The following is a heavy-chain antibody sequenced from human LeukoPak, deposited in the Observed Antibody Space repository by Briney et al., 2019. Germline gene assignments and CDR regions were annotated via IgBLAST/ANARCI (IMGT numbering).Heavy chain of an antibody. Sequence: SETLSLTCAVSGDSISTSNSYWGWIRRPPGKGLEWVGSIYYSGNTYYNPSLKSRVTISVDTSKNQFSLKLTSVTAADPAVYYCARQTGVGLFILPGGQGTLVTVSS. D-gene: IGHD3-3*01. CDR3: ARQTGVGLFILP. J-gene: IGHJ4*02. V-gene: IGHV4-39*01. CDR1: GDSISTSNSY. CDR2: IYYSGNT.